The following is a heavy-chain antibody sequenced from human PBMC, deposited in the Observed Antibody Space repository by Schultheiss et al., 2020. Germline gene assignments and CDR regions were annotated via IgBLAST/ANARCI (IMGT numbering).Heavy chain of an antibody. J-gene: IGHJ6*02. V-gene: IGHV3-23*01. Sequence: GGSLRLSCAASGLTFSSYAMSWVRQAPGKGLEWVSAISGSGGSTYYADSVKGRFTISRDNSKNTLYLQMNSLRVEDTAVYYCARDLGIVVVPSYYYGMDVWGQGGTGTVAS. CDR3: ARDLGIVVVPSYYYGMDV. CDR2: ISGSGGST. D-gene: IGHD2-2*01. CDR1: GLTFSSYA.